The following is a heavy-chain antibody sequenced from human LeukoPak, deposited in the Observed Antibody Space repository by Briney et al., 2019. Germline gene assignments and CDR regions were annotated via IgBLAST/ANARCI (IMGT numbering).Heavy chain of an antibody. V-gene: IGHV4-59*08. CDR2: IYYSGST. CDR3: ARRGSNWGYYFDY. CDR1: GGSISSYY. J-gene: IGHJ4*02. D-gene: IGHD7-27*01. Sequence: SETLSLTCTVSGGSISSYYWSWIRQPPGKGLEWIGYIYYSGSTNYNPSLKNRVTISVGTSKNQFSLKLSSVTAADTAVYYCARRGSNWGYYFDYWGQGTLVTVSS.